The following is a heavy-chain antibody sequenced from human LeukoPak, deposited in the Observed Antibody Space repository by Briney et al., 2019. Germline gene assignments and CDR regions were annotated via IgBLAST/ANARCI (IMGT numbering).Heavy chain of an antibody. J-gene: IGHJ4*02. D-gene: IGHD6-19*01. CDR1: GGSISSYY. Sequence: SETLSLTCTVSGGSISSYYWSWIRQPPGKGLEWIGYIYYSGSTNYNPSLKSRVTISVDTSKNQFSLKLSSVTAADTAVYYCARHLTVAGTFDYWGQGTLDTVSS. CDR2: IYYSGST. V-gene: IGHV4-59*08. CDR3: ARHLTVAGTFDY.